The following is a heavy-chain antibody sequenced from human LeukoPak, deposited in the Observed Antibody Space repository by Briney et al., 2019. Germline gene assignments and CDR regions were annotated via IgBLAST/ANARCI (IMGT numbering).Heavy chain of an antibody. J-gene: IGHJ4*02. D-gene: IGHD3-10*01. CDR2: ISGSGGST. Sequence: GGSLRLSCAASGFTFSSYAMSWVRQAPGKGLEWVSAISGSGGSTYYADSVKGRFTISRDNSKNTLYLQMNSPRAEDTAVYYCAKRGTGYYYGSGSLDVHHPLDYWGQGTLVTVSS. V-gene: IGHV3-23*01. CDR1: GFTFSSYA. CDR3: AKRGTGYYYGSGSLDVHHPLDY.